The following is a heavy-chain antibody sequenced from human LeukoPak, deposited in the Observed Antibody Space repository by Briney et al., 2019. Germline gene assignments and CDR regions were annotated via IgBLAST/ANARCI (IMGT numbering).Heavy chain of an antibody. V-gene: IGHV1-69*04. CDR3: ARDRGPITIFGVATALAGWFDP. CDR2: IIPILGIA. J-gene: IGHJ5*02. Sequence: ASVKLSCKASVGTFTSYAISWVRQAPGQGLEWMGRIIPILGIANYAQKFQGRVTINADKSTSTAYMELSSLRSEDTAVYYCARDRGPITIFGVATALAGWFDPWGQGTLVTVSS. CDR1: VGTFTSYA. D-gene: IGHD3-3*01.